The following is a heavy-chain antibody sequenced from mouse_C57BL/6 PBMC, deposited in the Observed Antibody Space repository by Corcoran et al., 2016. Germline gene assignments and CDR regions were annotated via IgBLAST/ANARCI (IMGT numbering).Heavy chain of an antibody. J-gene: IGHJ1*03. CDR3: ARSILITTVEVDWYFDV. Sequence: QIQLVQSGPELKKPGETVKISCKASGYTFTTYGMSWVKQAPGKGLKWMGWINTYSGVPTYADDFKGRFAFSLETSASTAYLQINNLKNEDTATYFCARSILITTVEVDWYFDVWGIGTTVTVSS. CDR2: INTYSGVP. D-gene: IGHD1-1*01. CDR1: GYTFTTYG. V-gene: IGHV9-3*01.